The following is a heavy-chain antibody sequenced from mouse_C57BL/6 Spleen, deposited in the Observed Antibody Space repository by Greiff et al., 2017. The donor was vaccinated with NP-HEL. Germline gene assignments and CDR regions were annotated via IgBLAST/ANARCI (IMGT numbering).Heavy chain of an antibody. CDR3: TREDYGRAFAY. CDR1: GFTFSSYA. J-gene: IGHJ3*01. D-gene: IGHD1-1*01. CDR2: ISSGGDYI. Sequence: DVHLVESGEGLVKPGGSLKLSCAASGFTFSSYAMSWVRQTPEKRLEWVAYISSGGDYIYYADTVKGRFTISRDNARNTLYLQMSSLKSEDTAMYYCTREDYGRAFAYWGQGTLVTVSA. V-gene: IGHV5-9-1*02.